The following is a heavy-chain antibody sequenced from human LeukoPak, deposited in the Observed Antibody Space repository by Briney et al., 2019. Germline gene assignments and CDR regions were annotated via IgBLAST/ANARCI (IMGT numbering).Heavy chain of an antibody. V-gene: IGHV4-4*02. CDR3: ARDFSSSSTVYYYYMDV. D-gene: IGHD6-6*01. CDR1: GGSISSNNW. Sequence: SETLSLTCGVSGGSISSNNWWSWVRQPPGKGLEWIGEIHHSGTTNYNPSLKSRVTISLDQSKNQVSLKLTSVTAADTAMYYCARDFSSSSTVYYYYMDVWGKGTTVTVSS. J-gene: IGHJ6*03. CDR2: IHHSGTT.